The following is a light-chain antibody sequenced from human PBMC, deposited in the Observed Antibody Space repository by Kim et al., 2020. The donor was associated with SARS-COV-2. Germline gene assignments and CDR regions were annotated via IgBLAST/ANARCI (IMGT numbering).Light chain of an antibody. CDR1: SSNIGAGYD. CDR3: QSYDSSLSGSV. V-gene: IGLV1-40*01. CDR2: GNS. J-gene: IGLJ2*01. Sequence: QRVTIACTWGSSNIGAGYDVHWYQQLPGTAPKLLIYGNSNRPSGVPDRFSGSKSGTSASLAITGLQAEDEADYYCQSYDSSLSGSVFGGGTQLTVL.